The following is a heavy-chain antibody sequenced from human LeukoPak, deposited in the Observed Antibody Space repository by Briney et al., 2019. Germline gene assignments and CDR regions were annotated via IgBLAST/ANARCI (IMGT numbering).Heavy chain of an antibody. V-gene: IGHV4-61*08. CDR2: IYYIRNT. J-gene: IGHJ4*02. Sequence: PSETLSLTCTVSGASVGSAGYYWSWIRQPPGGGLEWIGYIYYIRNTNHNPSLKSRVTMSLDPSKNQFSLKLNSVTAADTAVYYCARTQSQSGSYRYYFGYWGQGTLVTVSS. CDR3: ARTQSQSGSYRYYFGY. CDR1: GASVGSAGYY. D-gene: IGHD3-16*02.